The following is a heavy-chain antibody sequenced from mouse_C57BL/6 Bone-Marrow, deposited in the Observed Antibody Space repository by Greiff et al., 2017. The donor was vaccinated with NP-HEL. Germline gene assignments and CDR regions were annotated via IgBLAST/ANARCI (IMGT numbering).Heavy chain of an antibody. J-gene: IGHJ2*01. CDR3: ARRLLGYYFDY. Sequence: VQLQQPGAELVMPGASVKLSCKASGYTFTSYWMHWVKQRPGQGLEWIGEIDPSDSYTNYNQKFKGKSTLTVDKSSSTAYMQLSSLTSEASAVYYCARRLLGYYFDYWGQGTTLTVSS. CDR1: GYTFTSYW. CDR2: IDPSDSYT. D-gene: IGHD4-1*01. V-gene: IGHV1-69*01.